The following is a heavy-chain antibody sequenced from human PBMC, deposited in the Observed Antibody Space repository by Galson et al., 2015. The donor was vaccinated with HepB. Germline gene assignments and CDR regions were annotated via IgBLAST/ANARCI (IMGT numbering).Heavy chain of an antibody. Sequence: SLRLSCAASGFTFSDYYMSWIRQAPGKGLEWVSYISSSSSYTNYADSVKGRFTISRDNAKNSLYLQMNSLRAEDTAVYYCAREHYYDSSGYYYGRGMDVWGQGTTVTVSS. CDR3: AREHYYDSSGYYYGRGMDV. D-gene: IGHD3-22*01. CDR1: GFTFSDYY. V-gene: IGHV3-11*06. J-gene: IGHJ6*02. CDR2: ISSSSSYT.